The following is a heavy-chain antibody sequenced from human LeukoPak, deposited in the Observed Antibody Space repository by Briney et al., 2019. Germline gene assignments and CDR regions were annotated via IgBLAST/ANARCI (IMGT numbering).Heavy chain of an antibody. D-gene: IGHD6-13*01. CDR1: GFTFSSYN. Sequence: PGGSLRLSCAASGFTFSSYNMSWVRQTPGEGLEWVSSIGRYSSYISYADALKGRFTISRDNAKNSLYLHMHRLRAEDTAVYYRARDRGQSSSWSRPGNAYYGMDVWGQGTTVTVSS. CDR2: IGRYSSYI. V-gene: IGHV3-21*01. J-gene: IGHJ6*02. CDR3: ARDRGQSSSWSRPGNAYYGMDV.